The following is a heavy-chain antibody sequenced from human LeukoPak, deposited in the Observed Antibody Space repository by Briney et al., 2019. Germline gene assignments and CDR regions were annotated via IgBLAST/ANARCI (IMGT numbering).Heavy chain of an antibody. D-gene: IGHD3-22*01. V-gene: IGHV1-18*01. CDR3: ARSGSSGYYYFMALDAFGI. CDR2: ISAYNGNT. CDR1: GYTFTSYG. Sequence: ASVKVSCKASGYTFTSYGISWVRQAPGQGLEWMGWISAYNGNTNYAQKLQGRVTMTTDTSTSTAYMELRSLRSDDTAVYYCARSGSSGYYYFMALDAFGIWGQGTMVTVSS. J-gene: IGHJ3*02.